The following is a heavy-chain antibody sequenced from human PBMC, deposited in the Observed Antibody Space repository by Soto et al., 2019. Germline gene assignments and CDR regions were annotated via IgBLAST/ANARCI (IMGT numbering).Heavy chain of an antibody. CDR1: GGSISSYY. CDR2: IYYSGST. Sequence: SETLSLTCTVSGGSISSYYWSWIRQPPGKGLEWIGYIYYSGSTNYNPSLKSRVTISVDTSKNQFSLKLSSVTAADTAVYYCARRGREVEWLQPADYYYYYMDVWGKGTTVTVSS. V-gene: IGHV4-59*08. CDR3: ARRGREVEWLQPADYYYYYMDV. D-gene: IGHD3-3*01. J-gene: IGHJ6*03.